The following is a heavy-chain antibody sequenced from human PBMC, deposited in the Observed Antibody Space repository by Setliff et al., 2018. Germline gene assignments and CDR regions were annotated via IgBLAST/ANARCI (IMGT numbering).Heavy chain of an antibody. CDR1: GFTFSSYS. Sequence: GGSLRLSCAASGFTFSSYSLNWVRQAPGKGLEWVSSISSSSSYIYYADSVQGRFTISRDNAKNSLYLQMNSLRAEDTAVYYCARDLTSSWYAGSAYWGQGTLVTVSS. V-gene: IGHV3-21*01. CDR3: ARDLTSSWYAGSAY. J-gene: IGHJ4*02. CDR2: ISSSSSYI. D-gene: IGHD6-13*01.